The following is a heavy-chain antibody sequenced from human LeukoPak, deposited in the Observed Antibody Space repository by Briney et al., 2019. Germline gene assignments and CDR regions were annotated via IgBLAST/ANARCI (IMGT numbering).Heavy chain of an antibody. Sequence: PGGSLRLSCAASGFTFSSYSMNWVRQAPGKGLEWVSSIGSSSSYIYYADSVKGRFTISRDNAKNSLYLQMNSLRAEDTAVYYCARGHQKRGQPHDYWGQGTLVTVSS. CDR3: ARGHQKRGQPHDY. CDR2: IGSSSSYI. D-gene: IGHD1-14*01. V-gene: IGHV3-21*01. CDR1: GFTFSSYS. J-gene: IGHJ4*02.